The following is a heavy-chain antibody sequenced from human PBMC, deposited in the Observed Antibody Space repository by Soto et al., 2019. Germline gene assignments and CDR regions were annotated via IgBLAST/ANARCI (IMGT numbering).Heavy chain of an antibody. CDR2: INPSDGTS. CDR3: AREGSGSYLVL. J-gene: IGHJ4*02. Sequence: ASVNVSCKASGYSLTGYYIHWVRQAPGQGLEWIGRINPSDGTSAYTQQFQGRFFMTRDTSTSTVFMELNSLKSQDTALYFCAREGSGSYLVLWGQGTLVTVSS. D-gene: IGHD3-22*01. CDR1: GYSLTGYY. V-gene: IGHV1-46*01.